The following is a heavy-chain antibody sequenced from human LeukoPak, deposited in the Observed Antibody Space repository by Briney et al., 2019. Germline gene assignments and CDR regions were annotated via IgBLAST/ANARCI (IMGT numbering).Heavy chain of an antibody. CDR2: ISSSGDRT. Sequence: GGSLRLSCAASGFTFYNFPMSWVRQAPGKGLEYVSGISSSGDRTYYAYSVKGRFTISRDNSKNTLYLQMGSLGAEDMAVYYCARTHSQGYNYGMDVWGEGTTVSVCS. J-gene: IGHJ6*04. CDR1: GFTFYNFP. D-gene: IGHD4-11*01. V-gene: IGHV3-64*01. CDR3: ARTHSQGYNYGMDV.